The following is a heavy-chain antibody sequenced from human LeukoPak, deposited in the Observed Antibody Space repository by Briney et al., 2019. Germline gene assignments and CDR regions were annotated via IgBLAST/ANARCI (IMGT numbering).Heavy chain of an antibody. J-gene: IGHJ4*02. V-gene: IGHV3-66*02. Sequence: PGGSMRLSCAASAFTVSSNYMTWVRQAPGKGLEWVSVIYSGGSTYYADSVKGRFTISRDNSKNTLFLQMNSLRTEDTAVYFCAREGSGSYYMYFDYWGRGTLVTVSS. CDR3: AREGSGSYYMYFDY. D-gene: IGHD1-26*01. CDR1: AFTVSSNY. CDR2: IYSGGST.